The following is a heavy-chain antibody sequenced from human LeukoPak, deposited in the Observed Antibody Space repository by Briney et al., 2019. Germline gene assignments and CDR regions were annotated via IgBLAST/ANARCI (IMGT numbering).Heavy chain of an antibody. V-gene: IGHV4-38-2*01. D-gene: IGHD1-7*01. CDR2: IYHSGST. J-gene: IGHJ4*02. Sequence: SETLSLTCAVSGYSISSGYYWGWIRQPPGKGLEWIGSIYHSGSTYYNPSLKSRVTISVDTSKNQFSLKLSSVTAADTAVYYCARAESGGTTSYHFDYWGQGTLVTVSS. CDR1: GYSISSGYY. CDR3: ARAESGGTTSYHFDY.